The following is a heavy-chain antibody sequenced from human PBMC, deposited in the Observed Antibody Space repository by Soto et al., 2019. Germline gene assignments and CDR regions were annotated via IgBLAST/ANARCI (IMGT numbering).Heavy chain of an antibody. Sequence: QVQLVQSGAEVKKPGASVKVSCKASGYTFTSYGLSWVRQAPGQGLEWMGRISAYNSHTTYAQKLQGRVTMTTDTATSTAYMELRSLRSDDTAVYYCARVVGALGHWFEPWGQGTLVTVSS. D-gene: IGHD1-26*01. CDR1: GYTFTSYG. CDR2: ISAYNSHT. V-gene: IGHV1-18*01. J-gene: IGHJ5*02. CDR3: ARVVGALGHWFEP.